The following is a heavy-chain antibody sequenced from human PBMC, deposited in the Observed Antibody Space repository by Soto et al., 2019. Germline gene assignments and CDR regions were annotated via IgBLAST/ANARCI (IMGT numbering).Heavy chain of an antibody. D-gene: IGHD2-8*02. CDR1: GGTFSSYA. Sequence: GASVKVSCKASGGTFSSYAISWVRQAPGQGLEWMGGIIPIFGTANYAQKFQGRVTITADKSTSTAYMELSSLRSEDTAVYYCGRCRTDSYAMDVWGQGTTVTVS. CDR3: GRCRTDSYAMDV. V-gene: IGHV1-69*06. J-gene: IGHJ6*02. CDR2: IIPIFGTA.